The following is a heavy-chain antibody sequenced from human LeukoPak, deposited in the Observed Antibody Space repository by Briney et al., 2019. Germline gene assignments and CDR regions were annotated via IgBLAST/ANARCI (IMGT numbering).Heavy chain of an antibody. D-gene: IGHD3-22*01. V-gene: IGHV4-4*09. J-gene: IGHJ4*02. CDR2: IYTSGST. CDR1: GGSISSYY. Sequence: PSETLSLTCTVSGGSISSYYWSWIRQPPGKGLEWIGYIYTSGSTNYNPSLKSRVTMSVDTSKHQFSLKLSSVTAADTAVYYCARNFGGNSGGYYYTFDYWGQGTLVTVSS. CDR3: ARNFGGNSGGYYYTFDY.